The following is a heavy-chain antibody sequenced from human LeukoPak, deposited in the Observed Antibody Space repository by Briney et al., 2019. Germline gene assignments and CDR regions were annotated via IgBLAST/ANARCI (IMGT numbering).Heavy chain of an antibody. J-gene: IGHJ3*02. CDR3: ARVRRSGYSRDAFDI. CDR1: GFTFTNYW. CDR2: INSDGSST. Sequence: HPGGSLRLSCAVSGFTFTNYWMYWVRQAPGKGLVWVSRINSDGSSTSYADSVKGRFTISRDNAKNTLYLQMNSLRAEDTAVYYCARVRRSGYSRDAFDIWGQGTMVTVSS. V-gene: IGHV3-74*01. D-gene: IGHD3-22*01.